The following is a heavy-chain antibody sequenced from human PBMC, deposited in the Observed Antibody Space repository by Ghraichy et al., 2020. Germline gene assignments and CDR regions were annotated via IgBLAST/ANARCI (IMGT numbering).Heavy chain of an antibody. Sequence: GSLSLTCAVYGGSFSGYYWSWIRQSPGKGLEWIGEINHSGSTNYNPSLKSRVTISVDTSKNQFSLKLSSVTAADTAVYYCARGGGYCSSTSCYHDYWGQGTLVTVSS. CDR2: INHSGST. J-gene: IGHJ4*02. CDR1: GGSFSGYY. V-gene: IGHV4-34*01. CDR3: ARGGGYCSSTSCYHDY. D-gene: IGHD2-2*01.